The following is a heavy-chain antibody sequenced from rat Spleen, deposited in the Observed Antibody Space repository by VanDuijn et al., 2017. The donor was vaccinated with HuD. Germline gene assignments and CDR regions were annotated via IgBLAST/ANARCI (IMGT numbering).Heavy chain of an antibody. Sequence: EVQLVESGGGLVQPGRSLKLSCEASGFTFTNYAMAWVRQTPTKGLEWVASITTGGGNTYYRDSVKGRFTISRDNAKSTLYLQMDSLRSEDTATYYCARHNSGYGVMDAWGQGASVTVSS. J-gene: IGHJ4*01. CDR1: GFTFTNYA. V-gene: IGHV5-25*01. CDR3: ARHNSGYGVMDA. D-gene: IGHD4-3*01. CDR2: ITTGGGNT.